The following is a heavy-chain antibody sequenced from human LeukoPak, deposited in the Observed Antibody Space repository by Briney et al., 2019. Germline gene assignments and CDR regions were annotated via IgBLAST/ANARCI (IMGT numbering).Heavy chain of an antibody. J-gene: IGHJ6*02. CDR3: ARSGYYDILTGYYRDYYYYGMDV. V-gene: IGHV1-69*04. D-gene: IGHD3-9*01. CDR1: GGTFSSCA. CDR2: IIPILGIA. Sequence: ASVKVSCKASGGTFSSCAISWVRQAPGQGLEWMGRIIPILGIANYAQKFQGRVTITADKSTSTAYMELSSLRSEDTAVYYCARSGYYDILTGYYRDYYYYGMDVWGQGTTVTVSS.